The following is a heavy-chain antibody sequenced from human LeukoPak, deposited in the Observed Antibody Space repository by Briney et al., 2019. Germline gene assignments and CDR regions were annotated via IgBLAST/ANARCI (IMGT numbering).Heavy chain of an antibody. CDR1: GGSISSGGYY. CDR2: IYYSGTT. Sequence: SETLSLTCTVSGGSISSGGYYWSWIRQHPGKGLEWIAYIYYSGTTYYNPSLKSRVTISVDTSKNQFSLSLNSVTAADTAVYYCARGQPYYFDYWGQGALVTVSS. V-gene: IGHV4-31*03. CDR3: ARGQPYYFDY. D-gene: IGHD1-14*01. J-gene: IGHJ4*02.